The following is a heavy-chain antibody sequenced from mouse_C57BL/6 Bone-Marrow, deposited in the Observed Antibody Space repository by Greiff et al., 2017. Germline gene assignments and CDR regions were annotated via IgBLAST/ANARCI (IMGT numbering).Heavy chain of an antibody. CDR1: GFNIKDDY. D-gene: IGHD2-3*01. CDR2: IDPENGDT. V-gene: IGHV14-4*01. Sequence: EVQLQQSGAELVRPGASVKLSCTASGFNIKDDYMHWVKQRPEQGLEWIGWIDPENGDTEYASKFQGKATITADTSSNTAYLQLSSLTSEDTAVYYCTFDGYYSYDWGQGTTLTVSS. CDR3: TFDGYYSYD. J-gene: IGHJ2*01.